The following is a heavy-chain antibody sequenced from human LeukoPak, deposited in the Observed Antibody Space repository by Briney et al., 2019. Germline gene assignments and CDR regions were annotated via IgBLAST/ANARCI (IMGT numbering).Heavy chain of an antibody. Sequence: SETLSLTCTVSGGSISSGGYYWSWIRQPPGKGLEWIGYIYYSGSTNYNPSLKSRVTISADTSKNQFSLKLSSVTAADTAVYYCARAVAGTYGYWGQGTLVTVSS. D-gene: IGHD6-19*01. J-gene: IGHJ4*02. V-gene: IGHV4-61*08. CDR1: GGSISSGGYY. CDR2: IYYSGST. CDR3: ARAVAGTYGY.